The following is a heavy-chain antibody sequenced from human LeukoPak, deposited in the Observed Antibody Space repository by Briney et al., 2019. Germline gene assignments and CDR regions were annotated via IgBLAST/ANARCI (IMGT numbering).Heavy chain of an antibody. Sequence: PSETLSPTCIVSGGSISINYWSWIRQPPGKGLEWIGYISYSGSTNYNPSLQSRVTISINTSKNQFSLNLSSVPGADPAVYFCARGEVLGCRRGFGPWGQRTLVTVSS. V-gene: IGHV4-59*01. CDR2: ISYSGST. CDR1: GGSISINY. J-gene: IGHJ5*02. CDR3: ARGEVLGCRRGFGP. D-gene: IGHD3-10*01.